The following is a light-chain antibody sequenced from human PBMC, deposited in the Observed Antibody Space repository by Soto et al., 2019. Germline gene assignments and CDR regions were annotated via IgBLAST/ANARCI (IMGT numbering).Light chain of an antibody. V-gene: IGLV2-14*03. Sequence: QSALTQPASVSGSPGQSITISCTVARRDFGDYQYVSWYQHRPGKAPKLIVYDVNKRPSEISNRFSGSKSGNAASLTISGLQPEDEADYYCSSYVSDSLCVFGGGTKLTVL. J-gene: IGLJ3*02. CDR3: SSYVSDSLCV. CDR2: DVN. CDR1: RRDFGDYQY.